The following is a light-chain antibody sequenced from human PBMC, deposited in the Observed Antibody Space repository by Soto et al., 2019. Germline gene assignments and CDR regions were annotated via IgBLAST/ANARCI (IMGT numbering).Light chain of an antibody. J-gene: IGKJ5*01. Sequence: DIQMTQSPSSLSASXGDRVTITCRASQSISSYLNWYQQKPGKAPKLLIYAASSLQSGVPSRFSGSGSGTDFTLTISSLRPEDFATYYCQKSYSTLTFGQGTRLEIK. CDR1: QSISSY. V-gene: IGKV1-39*01. CDR3: QKSYSTLT. CDR2: AAS.